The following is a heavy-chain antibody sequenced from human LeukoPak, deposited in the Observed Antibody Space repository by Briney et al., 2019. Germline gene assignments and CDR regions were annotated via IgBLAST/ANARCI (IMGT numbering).Heavy chain of an antibody. J-gene: IGHJ6*02. Sequence: GGPLRLSCAASGFTFSTYAMLGLRQAPGKGREGVTIISYDGSNEYYADSVKGRFTISRDTSKSTLYLQMNSLRAEDTAVYYCARGGPGYSSAWTNYGLAVWGQGTTVTVSS. CDR1: GFTFSTYA. CDR2: ISYDGSNE. D-gene: IGHD6-19*01. V-gene: IGHV3-30-3*01. CDR3: ARGGPGYSSAWTNYGLAV.